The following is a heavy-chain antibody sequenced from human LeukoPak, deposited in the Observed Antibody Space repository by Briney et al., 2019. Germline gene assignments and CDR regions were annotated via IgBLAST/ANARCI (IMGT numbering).Heavy chain of an antibody. J-gene: IGHJ4*02. D-gene: IGHD5-12*01. Sequence: PGGSLRLSCAASGFTFSSYSMNWVRQAPGKGLEWVSYISSSSSTIYYADSVKGRFTISRDNAKNSLYLQMNSLRDEDTAVYYCARAGGRWLQQRRFSYWGQGTLVTVSS. CDR2: ISSSSSTI. V-gene: IGHV3-48*02. CDR1: GFTFSSYS. CDR3: ARAGGRWLQQRRFSY.